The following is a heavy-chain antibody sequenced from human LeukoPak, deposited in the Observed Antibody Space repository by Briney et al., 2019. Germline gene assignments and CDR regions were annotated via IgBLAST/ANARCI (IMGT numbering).Heavy chain of an antibody. Sequence: PSETLSLTCVVYGASLSNYYWSWIRQPPGKGLEWIGEINHTGSTNYNPSLKSRVTISVDMSKNQFSLKVTSMTAADTAVYYCARSTYYYDSSGYFYGMPDYWGQGTLVTVS. CDR3: ARSTYYYDSSGYFYGMPDY. D-gene: IGHD3-22*01. J-gene: IGHJ4*02. V-gene: IGHV4-34*01. CDR2: INHTGST. CDR1: GASLSNYY.